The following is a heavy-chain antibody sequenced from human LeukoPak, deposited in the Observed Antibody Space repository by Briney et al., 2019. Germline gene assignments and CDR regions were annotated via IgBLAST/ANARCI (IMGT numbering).Heavy chain of an antibody. CDR1: GGSISSGDYY. V-gene: IGHV4-61*08. J-gene: IGHJ6*02. Sequence: SQTLSLTCTVSGGSISSGDYYWSWIRQPPGKGLEWIGYIYYSGSTNYNPSLKSRVTISVDTSKNQFSLKLSSVTAADTAVYYCARHEYCSGGRCYYYGMDVWGHGTTVTVSS. CDR3: ARHEYCSGGRCYYYGMDV. D-gene: IGHD2-15*01. CDR2: IYYSGST.